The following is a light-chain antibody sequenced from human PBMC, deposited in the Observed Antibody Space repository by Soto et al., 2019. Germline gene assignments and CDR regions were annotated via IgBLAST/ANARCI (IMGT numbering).Light chain of an antibody. J-gene: IGLJ2*01. CDR1: SSDVGRYDY. V-gene: IGLV2-14*01. CDR2: EVS. CDR3: SSYTSSTSVI. Sequence: QSALTQPPSASGSPGESVTVSCTGASSDVGRYDYVSWYQQHPGKAPKLMISEVSNRPSGVSNHFSGSKSGNTASLTISGLQAEDEADYYCSSYTSSTSVIFGGGTKVTVL.